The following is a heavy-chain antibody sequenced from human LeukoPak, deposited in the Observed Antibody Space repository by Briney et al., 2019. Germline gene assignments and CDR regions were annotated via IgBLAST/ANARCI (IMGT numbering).Heavy chain of an antibody. D-gene: IGHD1-26*01. Sequence: GGSLRLSCAASGFTFSSYSMNWVRQAPGKGLEWVSSISSSSSYIYYADSVKGRFTISRDNAKNSLYLQMNSLRAEDTALYYCAKVAPLYSGPYYFDYWGQGTLVTVSS. V-gene: IGHV3-21*04. CDR1: GFTFSSYS. J-gene: IGHJ4*02. CDR3: AKVAPLYSGPYYFDY. CDR2: ISSSSSYI.